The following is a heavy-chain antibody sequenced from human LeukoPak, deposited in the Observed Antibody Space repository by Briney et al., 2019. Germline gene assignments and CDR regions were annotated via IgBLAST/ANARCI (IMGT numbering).Heavy chain of an antibody. J-gene: IGHJ3*02. CDR2: MNPNSGNT. CDR3: GAGYYYDSSGYYGGPHAFDI. Sequence: ASVKVSCKASGYTFTSYDINWVRQATGQGLEWMGWMNPNSGNTGYAQKFQGRVTITRNTSISTAYMELSSLRSEDTAAYYCGAGYYYDSSGYYGGPHAFDIWGQGTMVTVSS. V-gene: IGHV1-8*03. D-gene: IGHD3-22*01. CDR1: GYTFTSYD.